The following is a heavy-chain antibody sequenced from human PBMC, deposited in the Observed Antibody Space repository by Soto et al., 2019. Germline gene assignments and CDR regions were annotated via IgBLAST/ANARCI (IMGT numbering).Heavy chain of an antibody. V-gene: IGHV3-23*01. Sequence: GGSLRLSCGASGFTFISYAMSWVRQAPGKGLEWVSGISGSGISTHYADSVKGRFTVSRDNSKNTLYLQMNSLRAEDTAVYNCAKEPVGPDWYFDLWGRGTLVTVSS. J-gene: IGHJ2*01. CDR3: AKEPVGPDWYFDL. CDR1: GFTFISYA. CDR2: ISGSGIST.